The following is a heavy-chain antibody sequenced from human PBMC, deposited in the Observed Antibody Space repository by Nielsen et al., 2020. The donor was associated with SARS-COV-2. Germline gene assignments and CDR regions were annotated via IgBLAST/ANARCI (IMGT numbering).Heavy chain of an antibody. Sequence: SQPLSLTCAISGDSVSSNSAAWNWLRQSPSRGLEWLGRTYYRSMWYNDYAVFVKSRITIKPDTSKNHFSLQLNSVTPEDTAVYYCARDRTHYYGSGSYLNAFDIWGQGTMVTVSS. CDR1: GDSVSSNSAA. V-gene: IGHV6-1*01. CDR2: TYYRSMWYN. CDR3: ARDRTHYYGSGSYLNAFDI. D-gene: IGHD3-10*01. J-gene: IGHJ3*02.